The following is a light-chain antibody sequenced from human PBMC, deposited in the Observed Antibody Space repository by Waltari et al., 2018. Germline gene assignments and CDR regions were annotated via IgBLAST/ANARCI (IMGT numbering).Light chain of an antibody. V-gene: IGKV3-15*01. CDR1: QSVGRN. CDR3: QQYGNWPPS. Sequence: DIVMTQSPATLSVSPGERATLSCRASQSVGRNLDWYQHKPGQAPRLLISGASTRETGIPARFSGSVSGTEFTLTISGLQSEDFAVYYCQQYGNWPPSFGPGTKVDIK. J-gene: IGKJ3*01. CDR2: GAS.